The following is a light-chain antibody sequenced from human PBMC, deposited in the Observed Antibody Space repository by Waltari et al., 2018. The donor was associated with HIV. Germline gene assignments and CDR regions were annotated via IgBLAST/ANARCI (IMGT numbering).Light chain of an antibody. CDR3: QQYAHSPQT. V-gene: IGKV3-20*01. Sequence: EVVLTQSPGTLSLSPGERATLSCRASHSVAKNYVAWHQQRPGQAPRVLISGASIRTTGTPDRFSGSGSGTDFTLTISRLEPEDFAVYYCQQYAHSPQTFDQGP. CDR2: GAS. J-gene: IGKJ1*01. CDR1: HSVAKNY.